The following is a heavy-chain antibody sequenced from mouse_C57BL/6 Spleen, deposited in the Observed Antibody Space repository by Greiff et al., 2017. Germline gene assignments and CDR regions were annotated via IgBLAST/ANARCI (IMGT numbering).Heavy chain of an antibody. CDR3: AVYGNYGFYAMDY. CDR1: GFSFTSYG. V-gene: IGHV2-3*01. D-gene: IGHD2-1*01. Sequence: VKLVESGPGLVAPSQSLSITCTVSGFSFTSYGVSWVRQPPGKGLEWLGGIWGDGSANYHSALISRLSISKVNSKSQVFLKLNSLHTDDTATYYCAVYGNYGFYAMDYWGQGASVTVSS. J-gene: IGHJ4*01. CDR2: IWGDGSA.